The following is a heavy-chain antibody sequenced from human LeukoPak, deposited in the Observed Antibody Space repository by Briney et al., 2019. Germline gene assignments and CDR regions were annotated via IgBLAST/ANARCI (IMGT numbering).Heavy chain of an antibody. D-gene: IGHD3-22*01. Sequence: PSETLSLTCVFSGGSISSRNWWGWVRQSPGRGLGWIGEIYHSGGTNYKSSLKSRATISMDQFQNQLSLMLTSVTAADTARYYWARGAGYYFDYWGQGILVIVAS. V-gene: IGHV4-4*02. J-gene: IGHJ4*02. CDR3: ARGAGYYFDY. CDR1: GGSISSRNW. CDR2: IYHSGGT.